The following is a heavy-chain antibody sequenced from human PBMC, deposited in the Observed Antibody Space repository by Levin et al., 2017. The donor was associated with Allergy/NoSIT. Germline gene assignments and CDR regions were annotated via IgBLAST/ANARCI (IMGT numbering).Heavy chain of an antibody. D-gene: IGHD4-17*01. CDR1: GGSISSSNDY. J-gene: IGHJ4*02. CDR3: ARHYGGDPYYFNY. Sequence: KSSETLSLTCIVSGGSISSSNDYWDWIRQPPGKGLEWIGDFSYGGSTNYNPSLKSRVSISVDASKNQFSLKLSSVTAADTAVYYCARHYGGDPYYFNYWGQGTLVTVSS. V-gene: IGHV4-39*01. CDR2: FSYGGST.